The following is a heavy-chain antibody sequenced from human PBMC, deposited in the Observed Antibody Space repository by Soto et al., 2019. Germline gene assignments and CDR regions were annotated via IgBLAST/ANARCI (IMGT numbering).Heavy chain of an antibody. J-gene: IGHJ3*02. Sequence: QVQLVQSGAEVKKPGSSVKVSCKASGGTFSSYTISWVRQAPGQGLEWMGRIIPILGIANYAQKFQGRVTITADKSTSTAYMELSSLRSEDTAVYYCAREEFTIFGVVVSAFDIWGQGTVVTVSS. CDR1: GGTFSSYT. D-gene: IGHD3-3*01. CDR2: IIPILGIA. V-gene: IGHV1-69*02. CDR3: AREEFTIFGVVVSAFDI.